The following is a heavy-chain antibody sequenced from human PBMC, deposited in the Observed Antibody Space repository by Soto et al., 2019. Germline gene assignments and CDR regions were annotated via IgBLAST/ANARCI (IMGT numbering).Heavy chain of an antibody. V-gene: IGHV3-33*01. Sequence: VQLVESGGGVVQPGRSLRLSCEASGFVYSHYAMHWVRQAPGKGPEWVALIWNDGSQKNYVDSVKGRFTISRDNSKNTLNQQMNSLRADDTAMYFCVRGIPSQYSSTWLYWHFDLWCPGTLVTVSS. J-gene: IGHJ2*01. CDR1: GFVYSHYA. CDR2: IWNDGSQK. D-gene: IGHD6-13*01. CDR3: VRGIPSQYSSTWLYWHFDL.